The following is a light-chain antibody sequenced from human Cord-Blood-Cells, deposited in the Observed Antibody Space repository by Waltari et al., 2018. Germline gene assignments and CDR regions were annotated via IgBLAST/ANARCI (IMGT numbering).Light chain of an antibody. CDR3: QQRSNWPPST. CDR2: GAS. CDR1: QSVSSY. Sequence: EIVLTQSPATLSLSPGERATLSCRVSQSVSSYLAWYQQKPGQAPRLLIYGASNRANGIPARFSGRGSGTDFTLTLSSLEPEDFAVYYCQQRSNWPPSTFGQGTRLEIK. V-gene: IGKV3-11*01. J-gene: IGKJ5*01.